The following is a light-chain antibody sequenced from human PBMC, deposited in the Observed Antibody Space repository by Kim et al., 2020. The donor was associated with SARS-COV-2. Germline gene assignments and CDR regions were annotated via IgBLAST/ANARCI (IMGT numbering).Light chain of an antibody. CDR2: RDT. J-gene: IGLJ3*02. CDR1: NIESKN. CDR3: QVWDSNTVV. Sequence: SVALGQTARIPCGGDNIESKNVHWYQQTPGQAPLVVIYRDTIRPSGIPDRFSGSNSGNTATLTISKAQAGDEADYYCQVWDSNTVVFGGGTKLTVL. V-gene: IGLV3-9*01.